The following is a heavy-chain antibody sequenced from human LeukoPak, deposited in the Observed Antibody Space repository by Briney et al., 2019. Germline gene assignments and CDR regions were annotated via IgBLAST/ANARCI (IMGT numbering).Heavy chain of an antibody. CDR2: ISYDGSNK. J-gene: IGHJ5*02. V-gene: IGHV3-30*04. Sequence: PTGGSLRLSCAASGFTFSTYAMHWVRQAPGKGLEWVAVISYDGSNKYYADSVKGRFTISRDNSKNTLYLQMNSLRAEDTAVYYCARPKNGGYYPNWFDPWGQGTLVTVSS. D-gene: IGHD3-22*01. CDR1: GFTFSTYA. CDR3: ARPKNGGYYPNWFDP.